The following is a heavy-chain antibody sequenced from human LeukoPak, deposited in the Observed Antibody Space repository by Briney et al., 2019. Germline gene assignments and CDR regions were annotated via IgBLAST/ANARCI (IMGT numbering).Heavy chain of an antibody. CDR2: INHSGST. J-gene: IGHJ5*02. V-gene: IGHV4-34*01. CDR1: GGSFSGYY. D-gene: IGHD2-15*01. CDR3: ARATSLGYCSGGSCSGWFDP. Sequence: SETLSLTCAVYGGSFSGYYWSWIRQPPGKGLEWIGEINHSGSTNYNPSLKSRVTISVDTSKNQFSLKLSSVTAADTAVYYCARATSLGYCSGGSCSGWFDPWGQGTLVTVSS.